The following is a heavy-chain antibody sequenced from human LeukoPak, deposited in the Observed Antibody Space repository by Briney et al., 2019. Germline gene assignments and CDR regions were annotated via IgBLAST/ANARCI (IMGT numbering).Heavy chain of an antibody. D-gene: IGHD2-2*01. J-gene: IGHJ6*03. V-gene: IGHV1-2*02. CDR2: INPNSGGT. Sequence: ASVKVSCKASGYTFTGYYMHWVRQAPGQGLEGMGWINPNSGGTNYAQKFQGRVTMTRDTSISTAYMELSRLRSDDTAVYYCARDLAEPKYQLLSYYYYMDVWGKGTTVTVSS. CDR3: ARDLAEPKYQLLSYYYYMDV. CDR1: GYTFTGYY.